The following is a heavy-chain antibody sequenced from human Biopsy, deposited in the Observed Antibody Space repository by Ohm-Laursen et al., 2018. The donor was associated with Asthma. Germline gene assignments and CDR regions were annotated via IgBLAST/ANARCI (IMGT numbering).Heavy chain of an antibody. CDR2: IYYSGST. CDR3: ARAQDYYDSRGYYRSFDY. V-gene: IGHV4-31*02. Sequence: PSQTLSLTWTVSYGSITSGGYYWTWIRQHPGKGLEWIGFIYYSGSTYYNPSLKSRVSISIDTSKNQLSLKLSSVTAADTAVYYCARAQDYYDSRGYYRSFDYWGQGTLVTVSA. D-gene: IGHD3-22*01. J-gene: IGHJ4*02. CDR1: YGSITSGGYY.